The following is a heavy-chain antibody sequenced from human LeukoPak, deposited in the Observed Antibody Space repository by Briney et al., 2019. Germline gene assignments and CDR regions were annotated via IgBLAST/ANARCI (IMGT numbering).Heavy chain of an antibody. CDR1: GFTFSNAW. D-gene: IGHD2-15*01. V-gene: IGHV3-15*01. CDR3: TTGIVVVVAGSPNDY. J-gene: IGHJ4*02. Sequence: GGSLRLSCAASGFTFSNAWMSWVRQAPGKGLEWVGRIKSKTDGGTTDYAAPVKGRFTISRDDSKNTLYLQMNSLKAEDTAVYYCTTGIVVVVAGSPNDYWGQGTLVTVSS. CDR2: IKSKTDGGTT.